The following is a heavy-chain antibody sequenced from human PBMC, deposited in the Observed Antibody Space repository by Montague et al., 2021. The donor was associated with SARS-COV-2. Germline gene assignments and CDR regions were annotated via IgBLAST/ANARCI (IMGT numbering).Heavy chain of an antibody. CDR3: ARTYYDILTGRDYGMDV. CDR1: GFSLSTSGMC. D-gene: IGHD3-9*01. CDR2: IDWDDDK. J-gene: IGHJ6*02. Sequence: PALVKPTQTLTLTCTFSGFSLSTSGMCVSWIRQPPGKALEWLARIDWDDDKYYSTSLKTRLTISKDTPKNQVVLTMTNMDPVDTATYYCARTYYDILTGRDYGMDVWGQGTTVTGSS. V-gene: IGHV2-70*11.